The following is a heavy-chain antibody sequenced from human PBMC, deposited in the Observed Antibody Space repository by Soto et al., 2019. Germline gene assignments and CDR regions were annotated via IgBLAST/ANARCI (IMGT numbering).Heavy chain of an antibody. Sequence: GESLKISCKGSGYSFTSHWIGWVRQMPGKGLEWMGIIYPGDSDTRYSPSFQGQVTISADKSISTAYLQWSSLKASDTAMYYCARYRFATYYDTYYYMDVWGKGTTVTVSS. CDR2: IYPGDSDT. CDR3: ARYRFATYYDTYYYMDV. V-gene: IGHV5-51*01. D-gene: IGHD3-9*01. J-gene: IGHJ6*03. CDR1: GYSFTSHW.